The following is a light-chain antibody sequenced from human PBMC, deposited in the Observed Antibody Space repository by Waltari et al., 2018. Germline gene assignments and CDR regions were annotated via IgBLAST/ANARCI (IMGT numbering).Light chain of an antibody. V-gene: IGLV3-21*04. J-gene: IGLJ1*01. CDR2: DNG. CDR1: NTGDTS. CDR3: QVWDGSSDRYV. Sequence: SYVLAQPLSVSVAPGETARITCVENNTGDTSVYWYQQKAGQAPVLVIYDNGDRPAGIPERISASSSGNAATLTIARVEAGDEADYYCQVWDGSSDRYVFGTGTTVTVL.